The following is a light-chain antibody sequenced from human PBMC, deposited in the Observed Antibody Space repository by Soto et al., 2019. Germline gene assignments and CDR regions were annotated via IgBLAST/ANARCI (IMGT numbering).Light chain of an antibody. CDR3: QQRSNWPT. V-gene: IGKV3-11*01. J-gene: IGKJ5*01. CDR1: QSVSSY. Sequence: ETVLTQSPATLPLSPGERATLSCRASQSVSSYLAWYQQKPGQAPRLLIYDASNRATGIPARFSGSGSGTDFTLTISSLEPEDFAVYYCQQRSNWPTFGQGTRLEIK. CDR2: DAS.